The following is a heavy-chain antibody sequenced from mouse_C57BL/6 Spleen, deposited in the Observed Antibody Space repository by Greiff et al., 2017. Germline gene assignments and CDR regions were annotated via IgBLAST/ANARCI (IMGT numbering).Heavy chain of an antibody. J-gene: IGHJ4*01. V-gene: IGHV2-2*01. D-gene: IGHD4-1*01. Sequence: QVQLKQSGPGLVQPSQSLSISCTVSGFSLTSYGVHWVRQSPGQGLEWLGVIWSGGCTDYNAAFISRLSSSKDNSKSQVFYKMNSLQADDTAIYCWAREGAGTFEGYAMHYWGKGTSVTVSS. CDR3: AREGAGTFEGYAMHY. CDR1: GFSLTSYG. CDR2: IWSGGCT.